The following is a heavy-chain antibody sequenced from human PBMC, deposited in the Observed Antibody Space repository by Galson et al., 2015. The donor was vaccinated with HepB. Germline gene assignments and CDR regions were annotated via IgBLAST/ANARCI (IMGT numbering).Heavy chain of an antibody. Sequence: SVKVSCKASGGTFSSYAISWVRQAPGQGLEWMGGIIPIFGTANYAQKFQGRVTITADESTSTAYMELSSLRSEDTAVYYCARGAYVQQTLGYYYYMDVWGKGTTVTVSS. CDR3: ARGAYVQQTLGYYYYMDV. V-gene: IGHV1-69*13. CDR2: IIPIFGTA. D-gene: IGHD1-1*01. J-gene: IGHJ6*03. CDR1: GGTFSSYA.